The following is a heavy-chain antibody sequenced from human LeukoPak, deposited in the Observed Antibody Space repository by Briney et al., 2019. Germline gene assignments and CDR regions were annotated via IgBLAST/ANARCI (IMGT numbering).Heavy chain of an antibody. CDR2: ISSSSSYI. J-gene: IGHJ4*02. V-gene: IGHV3-23*01. D-gene: IGHD1-7*01. Sequence: GGSLRLSCAASGFTFSSYAMSWVRQAPGKGLEWVSSISSSSSYIYYADSVKGRFTISRDNSKNTLYLQMSSLRAEDTAVYYCAKENYPGLDYWGQGTLVTVSS. CDR3: AKENYPGLDY. CDR1: GFTFSSYA.